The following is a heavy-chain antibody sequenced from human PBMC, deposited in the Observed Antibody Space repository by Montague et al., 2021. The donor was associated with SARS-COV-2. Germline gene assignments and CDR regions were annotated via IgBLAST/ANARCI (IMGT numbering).Heavy chain of an antibody. CDR1: GGSISSSSYY. D-gene: IGHD5-24*01. Sequence: SETLSLTCTVSGGSISSSSYYWGWIRQPPGKGLEWIGSIYYSGSTYYNPSLKSQVTISVDTSKNQFSLKLSSVTAADTAVYYCARHFKVTFVRWLQPRGGFDYWGQGTLVTVSS. CDR3: ARHFKVTFVRWLQPRGGFDY. CDR2: IYYSGST. J-gene: IGHJ4*02. V-gene: IGHV4-39*01.